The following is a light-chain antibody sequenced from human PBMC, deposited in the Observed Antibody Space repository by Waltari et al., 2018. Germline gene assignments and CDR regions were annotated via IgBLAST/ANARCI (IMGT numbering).Light chain of an antibody. CDR1: SSDFGSYNL. CDR3: CSYAGSGTLDVV. CDR2: EVT. V-gene: IGLV2-23*02. Sequence: QSALTQPASVSGSPGQSITISCTEASSDFGSYNLVSWSQQHPGKAPKVMMYEVTKRPSGVSDRFSGSRSGNTASLTISGLQPEDEADYYCCSYAGSGTLDVVFGGGTKLTVL. J-gene: IGLJ2*01.